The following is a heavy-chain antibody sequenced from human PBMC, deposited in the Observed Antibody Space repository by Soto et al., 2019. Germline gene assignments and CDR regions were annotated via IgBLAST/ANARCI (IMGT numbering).Heavy chain of an antibody. V-gene: IGHV3-23*01. CDR3: AKVIREIRAGCSSTSCYGYDY. D-gene: IGHD2-2*01. CDR2: ISGSGGST. J-gene: IGHJ4*02. Sequence: GGSLRLSCAASGFTFSSYAMSWVRQAPGKGLEWVSAISGSGGSTYYADSVKGRFTISRDNSKNTLYLQMNSLRAEDTAVYYCAKVIREIRAGCSSTSCYGYDYWGQGTLVTISS. CDR1: GFTFSSYA.